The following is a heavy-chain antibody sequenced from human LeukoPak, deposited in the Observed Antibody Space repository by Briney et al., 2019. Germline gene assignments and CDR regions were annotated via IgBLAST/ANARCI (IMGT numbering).Heavy chain of an antibody. V-gene: IGHV4-59*01. Sequence: SVTLSLTCTVSGGSISSYYWSWIRQPPGKGLEWIGYIYYSGSTNYNPSLKSRVTISVDTSKNQFSLKLSSVTAADTAVYYCARDQIGGSSQKGDVAFDIWGQGTMVTVSS. D-gene: IGHD2-15*01. J-gene: IGHJ3*02. CDR3: ARDQIGGSSQKGDVAFDI. CDR1: GGSISSYY. CDR2: IYYSGST.